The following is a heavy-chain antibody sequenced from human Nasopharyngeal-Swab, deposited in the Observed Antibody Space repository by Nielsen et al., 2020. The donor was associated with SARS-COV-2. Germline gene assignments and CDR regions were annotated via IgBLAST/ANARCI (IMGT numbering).Heavy chain of an antibody. V-gene: IGHV3-30*03. CDR3: ARDNGYCSGDACYLGGWLDP. J-gene: IGHJ5*02. CDR2: MSNDGNYK. Sequence: GGSLRLSYVGSGFTFSSYGMNWVRQAPGKGLEWVAVMSNDGNYKFYADSVKGRFTISRDNSKNTLYLQMNSLRAEDTAVYYCARDNGYCSGDACYLGGWLDPWGQGTLVTVSS. D-gene: IGHD2-15*01. CDR1: GFTFSSYG.